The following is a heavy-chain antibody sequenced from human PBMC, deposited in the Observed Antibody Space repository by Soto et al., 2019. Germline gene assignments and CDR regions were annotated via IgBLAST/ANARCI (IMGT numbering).Heavy chain of an antibody. V-gene: IGHV3-30-3*01. D-gene: IGHD3-22*01. Sequence: QVQLVESGGGVVQPGRSLRLSCAASGFTFSSYAMHWVRQAPGKGLEWVAVISYDGSNKYYADSVKGRFTISRDNSKNTLYLQMNSLRAEDTAVYYCARAGEDYDSSGYYPYDYWGQGTLVTVSS. CDR3: ARAGEDYDSSGYYPYDY. CDR1: GFTFSSYA. CDR2: ISYDGSNK. J-gene: IGHJ4*02.